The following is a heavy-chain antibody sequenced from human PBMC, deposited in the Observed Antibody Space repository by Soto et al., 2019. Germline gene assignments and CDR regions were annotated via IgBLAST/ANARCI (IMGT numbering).Heavy chain of an antibody. CDR2: IYYSGST. CDR1: GGSISSGDYY. D-gene: IGHD3-22*01. Sequence: PSETLSLTCTVSGGSISSGDYYWSWIRQPPGKGLEWIGYIYYSGSTYYNPSLKSRVTISVDTSKNQFSLKLSSVTAADTAVYYCASYYYDSSGYPGCWGQGTLVTVSS. CDR3: ASYYYDSSGYPGC. J-gene: IGHJ4*02. V-gene: IGHV4-30-4*01.